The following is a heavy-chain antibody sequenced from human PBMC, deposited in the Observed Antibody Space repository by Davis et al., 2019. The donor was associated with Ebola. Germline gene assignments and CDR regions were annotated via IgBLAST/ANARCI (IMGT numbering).Heavy chain of an antibody. V-gene: IGHV1-2*04. J-gene: IGHJ5*02. CDR2: INPNSGGT. Sequence: ASVKVSCKASGYTFTGYYMHWVRQAPGQGLEWMGWINPNSGGTNYAQKFQGWVTMTRDTSISTAYMALSRLRSDDTAVYYCARDIGLVTPAWFDPWGQGTLVTVSS. D-gene: IGHD4-23*01. CDR3: ARDIGLVTPAWFDP. CDR1: GYTFTGYY.